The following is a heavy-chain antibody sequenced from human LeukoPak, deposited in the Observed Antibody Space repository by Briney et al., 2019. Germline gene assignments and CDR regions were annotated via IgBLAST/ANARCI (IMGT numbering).Heavy chain of an antibody. CDR3: ARDNYYGSGSPGPCDY. CDR1: GYTFTSYG. J-gene: IGHJ4*02. D-gene: IGHD3-10*01. CDR2: IRVSNDDA. V-gene: IGHV1-18*01. Sequence: ASVKVSCKASGYTFTSYGISWVRQAPGQGLEWLGWIRVSNDDASYAQKLQGRVTMTPDTSTSTAYMELRSLRSDDTAVYYCARDNYYGSGSPGPCDYWGQGTLVTVSS.